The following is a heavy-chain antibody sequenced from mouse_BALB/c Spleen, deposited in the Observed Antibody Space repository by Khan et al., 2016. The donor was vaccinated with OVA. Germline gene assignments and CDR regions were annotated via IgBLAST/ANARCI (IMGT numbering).Heavy chain of an antibody. V-gene: IGHV3-2*02. CDR2: ISYSGST. Sequence: EVQLQESGPGLVKPSQSLSLSCTVSGYSITSGYGWNWIRQFPGNKLEWMGYISYSGSTNYNPSLKSRISITRDTSKNQFFLQLNSVTTEDRATYYCARTARIKYWGQGTTLTVSS. CDR3: ARTARIKY. D-gene: IGHD1-2*01. CDR1: GYSITSGYG. J-gene: IGHJ2*01.